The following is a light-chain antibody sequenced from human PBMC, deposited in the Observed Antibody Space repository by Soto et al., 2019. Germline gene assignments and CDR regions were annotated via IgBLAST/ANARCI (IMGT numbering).Light chain of an antibody. Sequence: QSALTQPASVSGSPGQSITISCTGTSSDGGSYNYVSWYQQYAGKAPKLIIYDVSNRPSGVSYRFSGYKSGNTASLTISGLQSDDEAGYYCNSYTSSSTHVVFGGGTQLTVL. V-gene: IGLV2-14*01. CDR3: NSYTSSSTHVV. CDR2: DVS. J-gene: IGLJ3*02. CDR1: SSDGGSYNY.